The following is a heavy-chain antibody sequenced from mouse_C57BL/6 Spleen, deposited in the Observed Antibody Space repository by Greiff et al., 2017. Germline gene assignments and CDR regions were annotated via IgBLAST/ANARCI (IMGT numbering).Heavy chain of an antibody. CDR1: GYTFTSYW. V-gene: IGHV1-50*01. Sequence: QVQLQQSGAELVKPGASVKLFCKASGYTFTSYWMQWVKQRPGQGLEWIGEIDPSDSYTNYNQKFKGKATLTVDKSTSTAYMQLSSLTSEDSAVYYCARGFYYAMDYWGQGTSVTFAS. CDR2: IDPSDSYT. J-gene: IGHJ4*01. CDR3: ARGFYYAMDY.